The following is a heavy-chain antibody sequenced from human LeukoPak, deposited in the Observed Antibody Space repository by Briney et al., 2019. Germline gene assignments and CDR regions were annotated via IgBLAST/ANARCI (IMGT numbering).Heavy chain of an antibody. Sequence: GGSLRLSCAASGFTVSSNYMSWVRQAPGKGLEWVSVIYSGGTTYYADSVTGRFTISRDSSKNTLYLQMNSLRAEDTAVYYCAKDPQGDWGQGTLVTVSS. CDR1: GFTVSSNY. V-gene: IGHV3-53*01. CDR2: IYSGGTT. J-gene: IGHJ4*02. CDR3: AKDPQGD. D-gene: IGHD3-16*01.